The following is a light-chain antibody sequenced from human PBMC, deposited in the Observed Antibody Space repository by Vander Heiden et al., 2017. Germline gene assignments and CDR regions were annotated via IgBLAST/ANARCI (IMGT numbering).Light chain of an antibody. J-gene: IGKJ4*01. V-gene: IGKV3-11*01. CDR1: QSVSSY. CDR2: DAS. CDR3: QQRSNWPT. Sequence: DIVLTQSPATLSLSPGERATLSCRAGQSVSSYLAWYQQKPGQAPRLLIYDASNRATGIPARFSGSGSGTDFTLTISSLEPEDFAVYYCQQRSNWPTFGGGTKVEIK.